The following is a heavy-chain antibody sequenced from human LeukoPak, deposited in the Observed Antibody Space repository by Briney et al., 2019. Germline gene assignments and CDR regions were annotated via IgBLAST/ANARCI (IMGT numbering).Heavy chain of an antibody. D-gene: IGHD3-10*01. J-gene: IGHJ4*02. V-gene: IGHV3-30*04. CDR2: ISYDGSNK. Sequence: GSLRPSCAASGFTFSSYAMHWVRQAPGKGLEWVAVISYDGSNKYYADSVKGRFTISRDNSKNTLYLQMNSLRAEDTAVYYCARDDAYYYGSGSYYSHRPFDYWGQGTLVTVSS. CDR3: ARDDAYYYGSGSYYSHRPFDY. CDR1: GFTFSSYA.